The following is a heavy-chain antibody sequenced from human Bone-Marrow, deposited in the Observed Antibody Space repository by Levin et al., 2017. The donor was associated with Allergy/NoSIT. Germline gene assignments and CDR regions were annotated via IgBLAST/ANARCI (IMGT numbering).Heavy chain of an antibody. Sequence: GGSLRLSCAASGFTFSSYWMTWVRQTPGKGLEWVANLNEDGSAKYYVDSVKGRFTISRDNAKNSMYLQMNRLRAEDAAVYYCARDVGCSGGTCFSYYDLWGQGIVVIVSS. CDR3: ARDVGCSGGTCFSYYDL. V-gene: IGHV3-7*01. CDR1: GFTFSSYW. CDR2: LNEDGSAK. D-gene: IGHD2-15*01. J-gene: IGHJ4*02.